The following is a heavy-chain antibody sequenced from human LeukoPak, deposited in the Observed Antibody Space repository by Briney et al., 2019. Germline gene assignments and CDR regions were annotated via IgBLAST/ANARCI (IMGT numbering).Heavy chain of an antibody. D-gene: IGHD5-24*01. J-gene: IGHJ4*02. V-gene: IGHV4-59*08. CDR3: ARLGDGDNLRYFDY. Sequence: PSETLSLTCTVSGDSISGNYWTWIRQPPGKGLEWIGYIYYSGSYNYNASLKSRVTIPEDTSKNQFSLKLSSVTAADTAVYYCARLGDGDNLRYFDYWGQGTLVTVSS. CDR1: GDSISGNY. CDR2: IYYSGSY.